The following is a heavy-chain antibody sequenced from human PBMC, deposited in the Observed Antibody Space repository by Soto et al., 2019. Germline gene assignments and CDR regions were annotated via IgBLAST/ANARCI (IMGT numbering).Heavy chain of an antibody. Sequence: GASVKVSCKASGYTFTGYYMHWVRQAPGQGLEWMGWINPNSGGTNYAQKFQGWVTMTRDTSISTAYMELSRLRSDDTAVYYCARTRLHYDFWSGYLNPFDYWGQGTLVTVSS. CDR1: GYTFTGYY. CDR2: INPNSGGT. D-gene: IGHD3-3*01. CDR3: ARTRLHYDFWSGYLNPFDY. V-gene: IGHV1-2*04. J-gene: IGHJ4*02.